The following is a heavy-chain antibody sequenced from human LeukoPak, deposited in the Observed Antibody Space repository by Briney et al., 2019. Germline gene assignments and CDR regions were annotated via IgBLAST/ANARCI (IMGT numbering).Heavy chain of an antibody. CDR1: GYTFTSYA. Sequence: GASVKVSCKASGYTFTSYAISWVRQAPGQGLEWMGWISPYSGYTDYAQNLQGRLTMTTDTSTTTAYMELRSLRSDDTAIYYCARDQNYYDSSGFKYFPHWGQGTLVTVPS. CDR3: ARDQNYYDSSGFKYFPH. V-gene: IGHV1-18*01. CDR2: ISPYSGYT. J-gene: IGHJ1*01. D-gene: IGHD3-22*01.